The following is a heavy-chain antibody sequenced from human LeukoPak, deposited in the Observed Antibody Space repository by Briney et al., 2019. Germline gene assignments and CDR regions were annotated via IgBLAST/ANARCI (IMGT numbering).Heavy chain of an antibody. CDR2: INEDGSEK. CDR3: ARGAPYGSGNPYYDYGVDV. J-gene: IGHJ6*02. V-gene: IGHV3-7*04. CDR1: EFTFNSYW. D-gene: IGHD3-10*01. Sequence: GGSLRLSCAASEFTFNSYWMTWVRQAPGKGLEWVANINEDGSEKYYVDSVKGRFTISRDNVKKSLFLQMNSLRAEDTAVYYCARGAPYGSGNPYYDYGVDVWGQGTTVTVSS.